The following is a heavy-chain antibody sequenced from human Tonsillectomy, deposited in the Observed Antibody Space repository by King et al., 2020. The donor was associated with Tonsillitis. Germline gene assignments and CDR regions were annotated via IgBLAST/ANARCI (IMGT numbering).Heavy chain of an antibody. CDR1: GYSFTSYW. Sequence: VQLVESGAEVKKTGESLKISCKGSGYSFTSYWIGWVRQMPGKGLEWMGIIYPGDSDTRYSPSFQGQVTISADKSISTAYLQWSSLKASDTAMYYCARRTPFPDIAESPFDYWGQGTLVTVSS. D-gene: IGHD6-13*01. V-gene: IGHV5-51*03. CDR2: IYPGDSDT. J-gene: IGHJ4*02. CDR3: ARRTPFPDIAESPFDY.